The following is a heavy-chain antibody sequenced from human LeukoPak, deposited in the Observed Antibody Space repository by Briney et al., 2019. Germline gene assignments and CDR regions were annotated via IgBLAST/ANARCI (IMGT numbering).Heavy chain of an antibody. CDR3: ARLYCSSTSCYPYFDY. J-gene: IGHJ4*02. CDR2: ISTYRGNT. Sequence: GASVKVSCKASGYTFSNFGISWLRQAPGQGLEWMGWISTYRGNTDYAQNVQGRVAMTTDASTSTAYMELRSLRSDDTAVYYCARLYCSSTSCYPYFDYWGQGTLVTVSS. D-gene: IGHD2-2*01. CDR1: GYTFSNFG. V-gene: IGHV1-18*01.